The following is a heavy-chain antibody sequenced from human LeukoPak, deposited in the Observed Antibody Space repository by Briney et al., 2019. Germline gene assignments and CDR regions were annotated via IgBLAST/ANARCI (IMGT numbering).Heavy chain of an antibody. CDR3: AHRQMVRGVPCEFDP. V-gene: IGHV2-5*02. J-gene: IGHJ5*02. CDR1: GFSLSTSGVG. Sequence: ESGPTLANPTRTLTLTCTFSGFSLSTSGVGVGWVRQPPGKALEWLALSYWDDGKRYSPSLKSKLTITNDTSKNQVVLTMTNMDPVDTATYYCAHRQMVRGVPCEFDPWGQGTLVTVSS. CDR2: SYWDDGK. D-gene: IGHD3-10*01.